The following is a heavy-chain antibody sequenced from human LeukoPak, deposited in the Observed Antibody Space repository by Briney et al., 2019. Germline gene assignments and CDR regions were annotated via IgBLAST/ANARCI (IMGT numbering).Heavy chain of an antibody. CDR1: GLTFSSHA. J-gene: IGHJ4*02. Sequence: GGSLRLSCAASGLTFSSHAMNWVRQAPGKGLEWVGFIRSKAYGGTAEYAASVKGRFTISRDDSKSIAYLQMNSLKTEDTAVYYCTKSGTAIVGTTAAYYFDYWGQGTLVTVSS. CDR2: IRSKAYGGTA. CDR3: TKSGTAIVGTTAAYYFDY. V-gene: IGHV3-49*04. D-gene: IGHD1-26*01.